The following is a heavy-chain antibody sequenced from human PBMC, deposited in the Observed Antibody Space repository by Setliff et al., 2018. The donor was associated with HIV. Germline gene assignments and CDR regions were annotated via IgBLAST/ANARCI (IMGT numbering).Heavy chain of an antibody. J-gene: IGHJ4*02. CDR1: GFTFSSYE. CDR3: ARDRASSGYYARFDH. V-gene: IGHV3-48*03. Sequence: PGGSLRLSCAASGFTFSSYEMNWVRQAPGKGLEWLSYIYNSGDTKYYADSVKGRFTISRDNAKNSLYLQMYSLRAEDTAIYYCARDRASSGYYARFDHWGQGTLVTVSS. D-gene: IGHD3-22*01. CDR2: IYNSGDTK.